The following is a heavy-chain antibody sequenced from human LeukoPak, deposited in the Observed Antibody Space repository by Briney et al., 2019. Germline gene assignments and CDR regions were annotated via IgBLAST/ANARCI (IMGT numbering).Heavy chain of an antibody. Sequence: GGSLRLSCAASGFTFSNYAMHWVRQAPGKGLEWVAVIWYDGSNKYTISRDNSKNTLYLQMNSLRAEDTAVYFCAKTVSGSHSYQGGDYWGQGTLVTVSA. J-gene: IGHJ4*02. D-gene: IGHD3-16*02. CDR1: GFTFSNYA. V-gene: IGHV3-33*06. CDR3: AKTVSGSHSYQGGDY. CDR2: IWYDGSNK.